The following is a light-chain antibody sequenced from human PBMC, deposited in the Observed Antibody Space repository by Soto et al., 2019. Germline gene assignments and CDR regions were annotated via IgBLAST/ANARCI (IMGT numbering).Light chain of an antibody. Sequence: EIVMTQSPATLSVSPGERATLSCRASQSVSSNLAWYQQKPGQAPRLLIYGASTRATGIPARFSGSGSGTAFTLTISSLQSEDFGVYYCQQYNKWPPLTFGGGTKVEIK. V-gene: IGKV3-15*01. CDR2: GAS. CDR1: QSVSSN. J-gene: IGKJ4*01. CDR3: QQYNKWPPLT.